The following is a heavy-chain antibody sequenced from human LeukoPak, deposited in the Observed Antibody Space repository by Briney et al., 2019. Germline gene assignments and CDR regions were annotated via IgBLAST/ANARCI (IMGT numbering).Heavy chain of an antibody. D-gene: IGHD5-24*01. CDR3: ARDFVGDGYNY. V-gene: IGHV3-30*04. J-gene: IGHJ4*02. CDR1: GFTFSTYA. Sequence: GGSLRLSCAASGFTFSTYAMHWVRQAPGKGLEWVAIISFDGSNKYYADSVKGRFTISRDNAKNSLYLQMNSLRAEDTAVYYCARDFVGDGYNYWGQGTLVTVSS. CDR2: ISFDGSNK.